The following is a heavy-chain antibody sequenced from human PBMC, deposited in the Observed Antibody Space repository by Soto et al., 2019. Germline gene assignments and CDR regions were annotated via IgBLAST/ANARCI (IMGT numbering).Heavy chain of an antibody. J-gene: IGHJ5*02. CDR3: ATGSYCSSTSCYHNWFDP. Sequence: ASVKVSFKVSGYTLTELSMHWLRQAPGKGLEWMGGFDPEDGETIYAQKFQGRVTMTEDTSTDTAYMELSSLRSEDTAVYYCATGSYCSSTSCYHNWFDPWGQGTLVTVSS. CDR2: FDPEDGET. CDR1: GYTLTELS. D-gene: IGHD2-2*01. V-gene: IGHV1-24*01.